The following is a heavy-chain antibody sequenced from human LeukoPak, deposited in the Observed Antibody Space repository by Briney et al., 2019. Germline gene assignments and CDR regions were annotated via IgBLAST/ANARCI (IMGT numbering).Heavy chain of an antibody. V-gene: IGHV1-2*02. CDR2: LNPNSGAT. J-gene: IGHJ3*02. CDR1: GYTFTANY. CDR3: ARYRCKTTSGCEDTDAFDT. Sequence: ASVTVSFKTSGYTFTANYMQWVRQAPGQGSEWMGWLNPNSGATKYAQKFQGRVTMTRDTSINTAYMELSRLTSDDTAVYYCARYRCKTTSGCEDTDAFDTWGQGTMVTVSS. D-gene: IGHD2/OR15-2a*01.